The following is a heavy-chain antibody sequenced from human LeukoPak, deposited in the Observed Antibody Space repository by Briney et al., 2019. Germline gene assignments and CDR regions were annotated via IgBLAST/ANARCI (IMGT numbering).Heavy chain of an antibody. CDR3: ARDRRGAYGDYATSY. CDR1: GYTFTGYY. J-gene: IGHJ4*02. CDR2: INPNSGAT. D-gene: IGHD4-17*01. V-gene: IGHV1-2*02. Sequence: ASVTVSCKASGYTFTGYYMHWVRQAPAQGLAWMGWINPNSGATNYAQKFQGRVTITRDTSISTAYMELSRLRSDDTAVYYCARDRRGAYGDYATSYWGQGTLVSVSS.